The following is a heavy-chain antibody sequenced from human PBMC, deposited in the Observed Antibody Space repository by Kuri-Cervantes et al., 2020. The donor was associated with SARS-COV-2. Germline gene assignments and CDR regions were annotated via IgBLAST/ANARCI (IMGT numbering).Heavy chain of an antibody. CDR3: AREGAVVVPAAVRFYYYGMDV. Sequence: ASVKVSCKASGYTFTGYYMHWVRQAPGQGLEWMGIINPSGGSTSYAQKFQGRVTMTRDTSTSTVYMELSSLRSEGTAVYYCAREGAVVVPAAVRFYYYGMDVWGQGTTVTVSS. V-gene: IGHV1-46*03. D-gene: IGHD2-2*01. CDR2: INPSGGST. J-gene: IGHJ6*02. CDR1: GYTFTGYY.